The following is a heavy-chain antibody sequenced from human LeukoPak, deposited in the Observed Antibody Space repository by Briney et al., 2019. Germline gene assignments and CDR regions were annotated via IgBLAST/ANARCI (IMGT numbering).Heavy chain of an antibody. V-gene: IGHV1-8*01. CDR1: GYTFTSYD. D-gene: IGHD3-22*01. Sequence: GASVKVSCKASGYTFTSYDINWVRQATGQGLEWMGWMNPNSGNTGYAQKFQGRVTMTRNTSISTAYMELSSLRSEDTAVYYCARARVGDSSGYYPYYFHYWGQGTLVTVSS. CDR2: MNPNSGNT. J-gene: IGHJ4*02. CDR3: ARARVGDSSGYYPYYFHY.